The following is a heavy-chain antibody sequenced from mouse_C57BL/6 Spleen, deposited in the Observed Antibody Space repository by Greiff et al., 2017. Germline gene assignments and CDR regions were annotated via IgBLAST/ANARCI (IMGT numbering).Heavy chain of an antibody. CDR3: ARSEGGTDSMDY. CDR1: GYTFTSYW. CDR2: IDPSDSYT. V-gene: IGHV1-69*01. D-gene: IGHD4-1*01. J-gene: IGHJ4*01. Sequence: VQLQQPGAELVMPGASVKLSCKASGYTFTSYWMHWVKQRPGQGLEWIGKIDPSDSYTNYNQKFKGKSTLTVDKSSSTAYMQLSSLTSEDSAVYYCARSEGGTDSMDYWGQGTSVTVSS.